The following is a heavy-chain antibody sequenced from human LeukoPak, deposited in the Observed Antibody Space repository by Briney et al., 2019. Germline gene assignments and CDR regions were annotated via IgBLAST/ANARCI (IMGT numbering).Heavy chain of an antibody. CDR3: AKGPVSAIVGATTLDY. D-gene: IGHD1-26*01. CDR1: GYTFTGYY. Sequence: ASVKVSCKASGYTFTGYYIHWVRQAPGQGLEWMGWINPNSGGTNCAQKFQGRVTMTRDTSISTAYMELSRLRSDDTAVYYCAKGPVSAIVGATTLDYWGQGTLVTVSS. V-gene: IGHV1-2*02. CDR2: INPNSGGT. J-gene: IGHJ4*02.